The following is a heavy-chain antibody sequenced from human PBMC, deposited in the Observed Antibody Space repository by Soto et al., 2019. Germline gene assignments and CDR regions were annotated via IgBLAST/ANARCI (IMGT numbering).Heavy chain of an antibody. CDR3: AKDMTRFLAWPHYFRGLDV. Sequence: QAQLVKSGGGVVQPGRSLRLSCEASGYSFSNYGMHWVRQAPGKGLEWVAAISYDGITKYYSDSLKGRFTISKDNSKNTLYLEMNSLRPEDTAVYYCAKDMTRFLAWPHYFRGLDVWGQGTTVTVSS. J-gene: IGHJ6*02. CDR1: GYSFSNYG. D-gene: IGHD3-3*01. V-gene: IGHV3-30*18. CDR2: ISYDGITK.